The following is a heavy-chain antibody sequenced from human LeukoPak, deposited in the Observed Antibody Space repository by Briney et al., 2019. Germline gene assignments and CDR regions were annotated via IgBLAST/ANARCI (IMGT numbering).Heavy chain of an antibody. V-gene: IGHV1-46*01. CDR3: ARESPLLYYFDY. CDR1: GYTFTTYF. Sequence: GASVKVSCKASGYTFTTYFMHRVRQAPGQGLEWLGITNPSDGGTTYAQKFQGRVTLTRDMSTSTVHMELSSLRSEDTAVYYCARESPLLYYFDYWGQGTLVTVSS. J-gene: IGHJ4*02. CDR2: TNPSDGGT.